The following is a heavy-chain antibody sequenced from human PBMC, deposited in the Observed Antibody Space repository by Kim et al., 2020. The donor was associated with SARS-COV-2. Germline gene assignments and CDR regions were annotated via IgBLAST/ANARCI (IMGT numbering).Heavy chain of an antibody. CDR2: INHSGST. J-gene: IGHJ4*02. Sequence: SETLSLTCAVYGGSFSGYYWTWIRQPPGKGLEWIGEINHSGSTNYNPSLKSRVTISLDTSKKQFSLKVNSVTAADTAVYYCARGRGSGSFRAPADNWGQG. D-gene: IGHD3-10*01. V-gene: IGHV4-34*01. CDR1: GGSFSGYY. CDR3: ARGRGSGSFRAPADN.